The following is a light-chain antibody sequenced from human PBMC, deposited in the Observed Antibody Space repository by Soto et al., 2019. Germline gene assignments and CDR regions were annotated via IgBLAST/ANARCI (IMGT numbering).Light chain of an antibody. CDR2: GAS. CDR3: QQYNDWPT. J-gene: IGKJ1*01. CDR1: QSVSSN. Sequence: EIVLQQSPGTLSLSPGERSTISCRASQSVSSNNLAWYQQRPGQAPRVVIYGASTRASGIPERFSGSGSGTEFTLTISSLQSEDFAVYYCQQYNDWPTVGEGTKVDIK. V-gene: IGKV3D-15*01.